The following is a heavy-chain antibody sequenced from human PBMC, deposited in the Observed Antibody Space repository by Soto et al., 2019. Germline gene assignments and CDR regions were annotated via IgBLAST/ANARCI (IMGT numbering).Heavy chain of an antibody. V-gene: IGHV3-66*01. CDR1: GFTVSSNY. Sequence: GGSLRLSCAASGFTVSSNYMSWVRQAPGKGLEWVSVIYSGVSTYYADSVKGRFTISRDNSKNTLYLQMNSLRAEDTAVYYCARDDYYRKDVWGQGTTVTGSS. CDR2: IYSGVST. CDR3: ARDDYYRKDV. D-gene: IGHD3-16*01. J-gene: IGHJ6*02.